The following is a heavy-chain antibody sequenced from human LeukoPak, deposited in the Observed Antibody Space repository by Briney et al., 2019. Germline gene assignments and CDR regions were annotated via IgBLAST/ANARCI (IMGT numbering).Heavy chain of an antibody. CDR1: GGSISSYY. J-gene: IGHJ4*02. CDR3: ATSYYDSSGYYYPFDY. V-gene: IGHV4-59*01. D-gene: IGHD3-22*01. Sequence: SETLSLSCTVSGGSISSYYWSWIRQPLGKGLEWIGYIYYSGSTNYNPSLKSRVTISVDTSKNQFSLKLSSVTAADTAVYYCATSYYDSSGYYYPFDYWGKGALVTVSS. CDR2: IYYSGST.